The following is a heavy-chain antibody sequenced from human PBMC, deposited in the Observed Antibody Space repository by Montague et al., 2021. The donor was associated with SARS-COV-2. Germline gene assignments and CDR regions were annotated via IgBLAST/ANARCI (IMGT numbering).Heavy chain of an antibody. V-gene: IGHV6-1*01. CDR2: TYYRSKWYN. CDR1: GDSVSSNIAT. D-gene: IGHD2-21*02. CDR3: ARAYCGGDCYFYWYFDL. J-gene: IGHJ2*01. Sequence: CAISGDSVSSNIATWNWIRQSPSRGLEWLGRTYYRSKWYNDYALSVKSRVIINPDTSNNRISLQLNSVTPEDTAVYYCARAYCGGDCYFYWYFDLWGRGTLVTVSS.